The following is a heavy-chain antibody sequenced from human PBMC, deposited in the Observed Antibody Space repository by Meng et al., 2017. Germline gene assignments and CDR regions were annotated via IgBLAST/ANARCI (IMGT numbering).Heavy chain of an antibody. V-gene: IGHV1-69*06. Sequence: SVKVSCKASGGTFSSYAISWVRQAPGQGLEWMGGIIPIFGTANYAQKFQGRVTITADKSTSTAYMELSRLRSEDTAVYYCARSSIAARPWKSYFDYWGQGTLVTVSS. J-gene: IGHJ4*02. CDR1: GGTFSSYA. CDR3: ARSSIAARPWKSYFDY. CDR2: IIPIFGTA. D-gene: IGHD6-6*01.